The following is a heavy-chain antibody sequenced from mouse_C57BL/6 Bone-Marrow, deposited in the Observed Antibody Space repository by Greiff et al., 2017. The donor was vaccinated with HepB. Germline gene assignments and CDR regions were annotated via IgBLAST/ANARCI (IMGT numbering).Heavy chain of an antibody. V-gene: IGHV5-2*01. CDR3: ARHGDDDGVGAMDY. J-gene: IGHJ4*01. CDR2: INSDGGST. CDR1: EYEFPSHD. Sequence: EVMLVESGGGLVQPGESLKLSCESNEYEFPSHDMSWVRKTPEKRLELVAAINSDGGSTYYPDTMERRFIISRDNTKKTPYLQMSSLRTEDTALYYCARHGDDDGVGAMDYWGQGTSVTVSA. D-gene: IGHD2-4*01.